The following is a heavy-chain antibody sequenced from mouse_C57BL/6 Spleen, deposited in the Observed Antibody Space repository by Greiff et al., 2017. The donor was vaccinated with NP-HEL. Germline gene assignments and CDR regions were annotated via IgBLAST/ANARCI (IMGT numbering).Heavy chain of an antibody. J-gene: IGHJ2*01. V-gene: IGHV1-52*01. CDR3: ARATVVFDY. Sequence: VKLQQPGAELVRPGSSVKLSCKASGYTFTSYWMHWVKQRPIQGLEWIGNIDTSDSETHYNQKFKDTATLTVDKSSSTSYIHLSSLTSEDAAVDYCARATVVFDYWGQGTTLTVSS. CDR1: GYTFTSYW. D-gene: IGHD1-1*01. CDR2: IDTSDSET.